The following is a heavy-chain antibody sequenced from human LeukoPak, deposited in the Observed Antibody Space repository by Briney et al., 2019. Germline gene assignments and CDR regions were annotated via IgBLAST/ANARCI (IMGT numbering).Heavy chain of an antibody. CDR3: ASGRTDIVVVPATLRNYYFDY. V-gene: IGHV1-69*06. J-gene: IGHJ4*02. Sequence: VASVKVSCKASGGTFSIYDIFWVRQAPGQGLEWMGGIIPIFGTAKYAQKFQGRVTITADKSTSTAYMEVSSLRSEDTAVYYCASGRTDIVVVPATLRNYYFDYWGQGTLVTVSS. CDR1: GGTFSIYD. CDR2: IIPIFGTA. D-gene: IGHD2-2*01.